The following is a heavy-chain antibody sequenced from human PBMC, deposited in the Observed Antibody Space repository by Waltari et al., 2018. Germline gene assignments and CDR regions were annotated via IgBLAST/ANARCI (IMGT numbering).Heavy chain of an antibody. Sequence: EVQLLQSGGGLVQPGGSLRLSCAASGFSVSDSYIHWVRQAPGKGLEWGSSMYCEGNAYYAASVTGRFTITRDSSMNSHFFQLNSLRSEDTAVYYCARSTDYNMRNLFNVWGQGSLVTVSS. CDR1: GFSVSDSY. V-gene: IGHV3-66*02. J-gene: IGHJ5*02. CDR3: ARSTDYNMRNLFNV. D-gene: IGHD4-4*01. CDR2: MYCEGNA.